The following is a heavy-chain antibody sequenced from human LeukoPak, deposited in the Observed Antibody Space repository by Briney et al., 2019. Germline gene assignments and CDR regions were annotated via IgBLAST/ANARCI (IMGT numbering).Heavy chain of an antibody. CDR3: ARDQDYSDSPSLSPLDY. D-gene: IGHD4-11*01. CDR1: GFTFSSYS. CDR2: ISSSSSYI. V-gene: IGHV3-21*01. Sequence: GGSLRLSCAASGFTFSSYSMNWVRQAPGKGLEWVSSISSSSSYIYYADTVKGRFTSSRDNAKNSLHLQINSLRAEDTAVYYCARDQDYSDSPSLSPLDYWGQGILVTVSS. J-gene: IGHJ4*02.